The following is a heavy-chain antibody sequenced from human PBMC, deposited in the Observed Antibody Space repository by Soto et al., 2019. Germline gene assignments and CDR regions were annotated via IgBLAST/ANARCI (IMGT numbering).Heavy chain of an antibody. V-gene: IGHV4-59*01. J-gene: IGHJ2*01. CDR1: RGAISSYY. Sequence: QVQLQESGPGLVRPSETLSLTCTVSRGAISSYYWSWIRQSPGKGLEWIGYIYYTGTTNYNPSFKRRATISVGTSENQFSLRLSPVTAADSAVYYCARSVQSTGWDSWYFDLWGRGTLVTVSS. CDR3: ARSVQSTGWDSWYFDL. D-gene: IGHD3-9*01. CDR2: IYYTGTT.